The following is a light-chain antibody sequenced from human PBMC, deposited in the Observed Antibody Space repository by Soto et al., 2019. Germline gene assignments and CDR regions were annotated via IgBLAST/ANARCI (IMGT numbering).Light chain of an antibody. J-gene: IGLJ1*01. CDR3: SSYTSRTTLYV. CDR2: DVS. V-gene: IGLV2-14*03. CDR1: SSDVGNYNY. Sequence: QSVLTQPASVSGYPGQSLTISCTGASSDVGNYNYVSWSQQHTGKAPKLIIYDVSNRHSGVSNRFSGSKSGNTASLTISGLQADDEADYYCSSYTSRTTLYVFGSGTKATVL.